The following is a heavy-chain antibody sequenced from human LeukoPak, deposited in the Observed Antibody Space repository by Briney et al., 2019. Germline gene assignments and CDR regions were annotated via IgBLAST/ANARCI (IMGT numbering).Heavy chain of an antibody. CDR1: GFTFSSYD. J-gene: IGHJ5*02. D-gene: IGHD3-16*02. Sequence: GGSLRLSCAASGFTFSSYDMHWVRQATGKGLEWVSAIGTAGDTYYPGSVKGRFTISRENAKNSLYLQMNSLRAGDTAVYYCAHALMITFGGVIAPPGDPWGQGTLVTVSS. CDR2: IGTAGDT. V-gene: IGHV3-13*01. CDR3: AHALMITFGGVIAPPGDP.